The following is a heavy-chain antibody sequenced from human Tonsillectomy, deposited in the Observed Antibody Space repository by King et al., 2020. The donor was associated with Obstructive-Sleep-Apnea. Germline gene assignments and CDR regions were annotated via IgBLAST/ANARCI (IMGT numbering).Heavy chain of an antibody. CDR3: ARVFNDAFDI. J-gene: IGHJ3*02. CDR2: IYYRGGT. CDR1: GGSISSYY. V-gene: IGHV4-59*01. Sequence: VQLQESGPGLVKPSENLSLTCPVSGGSISSYYWSLIRQPPGKGLEWVGYIYYRGGTNYNPPLKSRVTISIDTPKNQFSLKLSSVTAADTAVYYCARVFNDAFDIWGQGTMVTVSS.